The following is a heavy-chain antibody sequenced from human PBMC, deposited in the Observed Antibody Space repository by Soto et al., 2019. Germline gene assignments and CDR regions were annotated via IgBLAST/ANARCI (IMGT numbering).Heavy chain of an antibody. CDR1: GFTFSSYA. Sequence: AGGSLRLSCAASGFTFSSYAMSWVRQAPGKGLEWVSSISSSSSYIYYADSVKGRFTISRDNAKNSLYLQMNSLRAEDTAVYYCARASPRIVGAPDYWGQGTLVTVSS. J-gene: IGHJ4*02. CDR3: ARASPRIVGAPDY. D-gene: IGHD1-26*01. V-gene: IGHV3-21*01. CDR2: ISSSSSYI.